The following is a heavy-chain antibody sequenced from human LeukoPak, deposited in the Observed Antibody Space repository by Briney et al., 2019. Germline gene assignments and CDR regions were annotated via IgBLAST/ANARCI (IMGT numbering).Heavy chain of an antibody. Sequence: SETLSLTCTVSGGSISSSSYYWGWIRQPPGKGLEWIGSIYYSGSTYYNPSLKSRVTISVDTSKNQFSLKLSSVTAADTAVYYCARDAYYYDSSGSTRYFQHWGQGTLVTVSS. CDR1: GGSISSSSYY. CDR3: ARDAYYYDSSGSTRYFQH. J-gene: IGHJ1*01. V-gene: IGHV4-39*07. CDR2: IYYSGST. D-gene: IGHD3-22*01.